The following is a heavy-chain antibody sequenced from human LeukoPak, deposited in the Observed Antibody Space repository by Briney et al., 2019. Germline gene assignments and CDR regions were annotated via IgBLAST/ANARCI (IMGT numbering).Heavy chain of an antibody. CDR3: ARHKLSSTSLVPYYFDY. J-gene: IGHJ4*02. D-gene: IGHD2-2*01. Sequence: SETLSLTCTVSGGPISSYYWNWIRQPPGKGLEWIGYIYYSGSTNYNPSLKSRVTISVDTSKNQFSLKLSSVTAADTAVYYCARHKLSSTSLVPYYFDYWGQGTLVTVSS. CDR1: GGPISSYY. CDR2: IYYSGST. V-gene: IGHV4-59*08.